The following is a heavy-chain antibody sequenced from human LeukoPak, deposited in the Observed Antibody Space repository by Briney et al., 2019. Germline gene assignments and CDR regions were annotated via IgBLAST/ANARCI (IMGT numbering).Heavy chain of an antibody. CDR3: AREGGDPRWLDP. D-gene: IGHD6-25*01. J-gene: IGHJ5*02. CDR2: INTSGST. Sequence: SETLCLSCTVSGGSISCYYWTWIRQSAGKGLEWIGRINTSGSTIYNPSLRSRVTMSVSTSKNQFSLNLTSVTAADTAVYSCAREGGDPRWLDPWGQGTLVTVSS. CDR1: GGSISCYY. V-gene: IGHV4-4*07.